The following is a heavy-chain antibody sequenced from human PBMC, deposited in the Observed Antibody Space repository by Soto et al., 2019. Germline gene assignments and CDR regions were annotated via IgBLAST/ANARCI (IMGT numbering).Heavy chain of an antibody. CDR2: ISGSGGST. J-gene: IGHJ6*02. V-gene: IGHV3-23*01. Sequence: GGSLRLSCAASGFTFSSYAMSWVRQAPGKGLEWVSAISGSGGSTYYADSVKGRFTISRDNSKNTLYLQMNSLRAEDTAVYHCAKHRYSSSWYNPNYYYGMDVWGQGTTVTVSS. D-gene: IGHD6-13*01. CDR3: AKHRYSSSWYNPNYYYGMDV. CDR1: GFTFSSYA.